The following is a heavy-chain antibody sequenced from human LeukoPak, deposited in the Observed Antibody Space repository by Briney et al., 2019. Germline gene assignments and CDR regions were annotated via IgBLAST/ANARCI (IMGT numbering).Heavy chain of an antibody. Sequence: GGSLRLSCAASGFTFSSYGIHWVRQAPGKGLEWVAVISNDGSHKYYADSVKGRFTISRDNSKNTLYLQMSSLSGEDTAVYYCAELGITMIGGVWGKGTTVTISS. CDR2: ISNDGSHK. CDR3: AELGITMIGGV. J-gene: IGHJ6*04. V-gene: IGHV3-30*18. CDR1: GFTFSSYG. D-gene: IGHD3-10*02.